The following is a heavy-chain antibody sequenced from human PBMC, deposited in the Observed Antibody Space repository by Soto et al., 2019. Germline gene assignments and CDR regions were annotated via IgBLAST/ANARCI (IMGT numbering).Heavy chain of an antibody. CDR1: GYSISSGYY. CDR3: GRDRSRSSYRSLYFDY. J-gene: IGHJ4*02. V-gene: IGHV4-38-2*02. D-gene: IGHD6-13*01. Sequence: SETLSLTCAVSGYSISSGYYWGWIRQPPGKGLEWIGSIYHSGSTYYNPSLKSRVTISVDTSKNQFSLKLSSVTAADTAVYYCGRDRSRSSYRSLYFDYWGQGTLVTVSS. CDR2: IYHSGST.